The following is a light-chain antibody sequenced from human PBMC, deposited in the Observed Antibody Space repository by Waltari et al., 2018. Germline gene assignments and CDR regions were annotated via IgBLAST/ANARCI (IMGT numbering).Light chain of an antibody. Sequence: QTVVTQEPSFSVSPGGIVTLTCGLISGSVSTKFYPTWYQQTPGQAPRTLMYSTNTRSSGVPDRFSGSILGNKAALTITGAQADDESDYYCVLYMGSGISVFGGGTKLTVL. CDR3: VLYMGSGISV. V-gene: IGLV8-61*01. CDR2: STN. J-gene: IGLJ3*02. CDR1: SGSVSTKFY.